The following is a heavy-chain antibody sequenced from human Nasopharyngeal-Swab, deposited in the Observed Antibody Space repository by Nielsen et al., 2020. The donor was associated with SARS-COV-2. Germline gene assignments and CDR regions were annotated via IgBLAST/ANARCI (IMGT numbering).Heavy chain of an antibody. D-gene: IGHD5-12*01. CDR1: GGSISSGGYY. CDR2: IYYSGST. J-gene: IGHJ4*02. Sequence: SETLSLTCTVSGGSISSGGYYWSWIRQHPGKGLEWIGYIYYSGSTYYNPSLKSRVTISVDTSKNQFSLKLSSVTAADTAVYYCARPKYSGYDDEFGAYFDYWGQGTLVTVSS. CDR3: ARPKYSGYDDEFGAYFDY. V-gene: IGHV4-31*03.